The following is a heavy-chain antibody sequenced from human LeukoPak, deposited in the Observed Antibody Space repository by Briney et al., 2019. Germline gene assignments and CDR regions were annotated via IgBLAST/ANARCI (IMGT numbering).Heavy chain of an antibody. J-gene: IGHJ3*02. CDR1: GGSISTSNYY. V-gene: IGHV4-39*07. CDR3: ATSNGSGFVDI. D-gene: IGHD3-10*01. Sequence: SETLSLTCTVSGGSISTSNYYWGWIRQPPGKGLEWIGKILYSGSTYYSPSLRSRVTISLDKSRSQFSLKLNSVTAANTDVYYCATSNGSGFVDIWGTMTMVTVSS. CDR2: ILYSGST.